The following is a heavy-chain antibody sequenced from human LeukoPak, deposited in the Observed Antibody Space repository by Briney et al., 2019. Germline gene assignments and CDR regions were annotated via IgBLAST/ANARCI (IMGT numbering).Heavy chain of an antibody. Sequence: GGSLRLSCAASGFPFSSFGLNWVRQAPGKGLEWVSHISNSGATVYYADSVRGRFTFSRDNAKNSLYLQMNSLRAEDTAVYYCAKEVYYDSSGAFDYWGQGTLVTVSS. CDR3: AKEVYYDSSGAFDY. CDR2: ISNSGATV. J-gene: IGHJ4*02. CDR1: GFPFSSFG. V-gene: IGHV3-48*03. D-gene: IGHD3-22*01.